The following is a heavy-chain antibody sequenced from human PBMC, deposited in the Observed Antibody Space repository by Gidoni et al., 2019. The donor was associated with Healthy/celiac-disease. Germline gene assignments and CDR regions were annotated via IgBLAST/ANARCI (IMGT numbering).Heavy chain of an antibody. V-gene: IGHV3-33*01. CDR1: GFTFSSYG. Sequence: QVQLVESGGGVVQPGRSLRLSCAASGFTFSSYGMHWVRQAPGKGLEWVAVIWYDGSNKYYADSVKGRFTISRDNSKNTLYLQMNSLRAEDTAVYYCARDSGDSSGWYGAFDIWGQGTMVTVSS. D-gene: IGHD6-19*01. CDR3: ARDSGDSSGWYGAFDI. J-gene: IGHJ3*02. CDR2: IWYDGSNK.